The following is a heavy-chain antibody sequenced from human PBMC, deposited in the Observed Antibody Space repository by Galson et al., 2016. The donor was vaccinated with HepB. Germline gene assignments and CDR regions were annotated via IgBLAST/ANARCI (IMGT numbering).Heavy chain of an antibody. Sequence: ETLSLTCAVSGGSITPNNWWSWVRQPPGKGLEWMGQIYNSGDTNLNPSLKSRLTMSVDRSKNQFSLKLNSVTAADTALYFCTREAPGDYFDYWGQGVLVTVST. J-gene: IGHJ4*02. CDR2: IYNSGDT. CDR3: TREAPGDYFDY. CDR1: GGSITPNNW. V-gene: IGHV4-4*01.